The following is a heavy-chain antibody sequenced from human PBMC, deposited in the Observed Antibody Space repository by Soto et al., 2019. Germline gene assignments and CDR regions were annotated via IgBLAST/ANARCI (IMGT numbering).Heavy chain of an antibody. J-gene: IGHJ5*02. D-gene: IGHD3-3*01. Sequence: SETLSLTCTVSGGSISSGGYYWSWIRQHPGKGLEWIGYIYYSGSTYYNPSLKSRVTISVDTSKNQFSLKLSSVTAADTAVYYCARSRITIFGVGLNWFDPRGQGTLVTVSS. CDR1: GGSISSGGYY. CDR3: ARSRITIFGVGLNWFDP. V-gene: IGHV4-31*03. CDR2: IYYSGST.